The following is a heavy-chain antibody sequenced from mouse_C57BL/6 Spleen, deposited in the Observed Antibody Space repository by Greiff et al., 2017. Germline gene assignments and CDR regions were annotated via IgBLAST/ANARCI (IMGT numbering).Heavy chain of an antibody. Sequence: VQGVESGGGLVKPGGSLKLSCAAAGFTFSDYGMHWVRQAPEKGLEWVAYISSGSSTIYYADTVKGRFTISRDNAKNTLFLQMTSLRSEDTAMYYCARPSYYGREAWFAYWGQGTLVTVSA. J-gene: IGHJ3*01. CDR2: ISSGSSTI. V-gene: IGHV5-17*01. D-gene: IGHD1-1*01. CDR1: GFTFSDYG. CDR3: ARPSYYGREAWFAY.